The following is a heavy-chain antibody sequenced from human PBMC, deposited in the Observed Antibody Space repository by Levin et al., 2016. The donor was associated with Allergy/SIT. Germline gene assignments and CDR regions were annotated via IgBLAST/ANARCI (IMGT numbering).Heavy chain of an antibody. CDR3: ARLYCSSTSCWKRGGPGTD. CDR2: IYYSGST. CDR1: GGSISSSSYY. D-gene: IGHD2-2*01. Sequence: SETLSLTCTVSGGSISSSSYYWGWIRQPPGKGLEWIGSIYYSGSTYYNPSLKSRVTISVDTSKNQFSLKLSSVTAADTAVYYCARLYCSSTSCWKRGGPGTDWGQGTMVTVSS. V-gene: IGHV4-39*07. J-gene: IGHJ3*01.